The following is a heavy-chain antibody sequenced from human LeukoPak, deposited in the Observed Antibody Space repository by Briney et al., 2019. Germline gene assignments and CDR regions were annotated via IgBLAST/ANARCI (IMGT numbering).Heavy chain of an antibody. CDR1: GFIFSLCC. CDR3: VRDFRSADY. Sequence: GGSLRLSCAASGFIFSLCCMHWVRQAPGKGPMWVSRICPDGTGISYADSVKARFTTSRDNAKNTVYLQMNGLREEDTAVYYCVRDFRSADYWGQGTLVTVSS. J-gene: IGHJ4*02. CDR2: ICPDGTGI. V-gene: IGHV3-74*01.